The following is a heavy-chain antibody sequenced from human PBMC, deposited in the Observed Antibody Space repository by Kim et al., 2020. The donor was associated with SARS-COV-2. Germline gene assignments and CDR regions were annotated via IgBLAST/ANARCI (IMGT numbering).Heavy chain of an antibody. CDR3: ARDWTTYNDYGDYVFDY. Sequence: GGSLRLSCAASGFTFSSYAMHWVRQAPGKGLEWVAVISYDGSNKYYADSVKGRFTISRDNSKNTLYLQMNSLRAEDTAVYYCARDWTTYNDYGDYVFDYWGQGTLVTVSS. D-gene: IGHD4-17*01. V-gene: IGHV3-30*04. J-gene: IGHJ4*02. CDR1: GFTFSSYA. CDR2: ISYDGSNK.